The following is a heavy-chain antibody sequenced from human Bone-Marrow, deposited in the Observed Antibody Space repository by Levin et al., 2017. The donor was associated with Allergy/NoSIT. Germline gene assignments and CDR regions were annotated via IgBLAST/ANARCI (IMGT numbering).Heavy chain of an antibody. Sequence: GESLKISCAASGFTFSSYGMHWVRQAPGKGLEWVAVIWYDGSNKYYADSVKGRFTISRDNSKNTLYLQMNSLRAEDTAVYYCARQMYYDFWSGLSPKTNYYDYGMDVWGQGTTVTVSS. V-gene: IGHV3-33*01. J-gene: IGHJ6*02. D-gene: IGHD3-3*01. CDR2: IWYDGSNK. CDR1: GFTFSSYG. CDR3: ARQMYYDFWSGLSPKTNYYDYGMDV.